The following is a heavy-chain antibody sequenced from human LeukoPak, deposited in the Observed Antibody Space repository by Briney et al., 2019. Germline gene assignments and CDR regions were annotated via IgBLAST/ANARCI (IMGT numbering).Heavy chain of an antibody. CDR1: GYTFTGYY. V-gene: IGHV1-2*02. J-gene: IGHJ4*02. CDR2: INPNSGGT. Sequence: GASVKVSCKASGYTFTGYYMHWVRQAPGQGLEWMGWINPNSGGTNYAQKFQGRVTMTRDTSISTAYMELSRLRSDDTAVYYCARDMVRLYSFDYWGQETLVTVSS. CDR3: ARDMVRLYSFDY. D-gene: IGHD3-10*01.